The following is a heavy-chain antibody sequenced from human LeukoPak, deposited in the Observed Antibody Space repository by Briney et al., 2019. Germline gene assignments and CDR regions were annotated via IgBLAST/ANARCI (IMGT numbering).Heavy chain of an antibody. D-gene: IGHD5-18*01. J-gene: IGHJ5*02. Sequence: PGGSLRLSCAASGFTFSSHGMHWVRQAPGKGLEWVALIWYDGSKKNYADSVKGRFTISRDDSKSTLYLQINSLRVEDTAVYYCAKDLSYGSNWFDPWGQGTLVTVSS. CDR2: IWYDGSKK. CDR3: AKDLSYGSNWFDP. CDR1: GFTFSSHG. V-gene: IGHV3-33*06.